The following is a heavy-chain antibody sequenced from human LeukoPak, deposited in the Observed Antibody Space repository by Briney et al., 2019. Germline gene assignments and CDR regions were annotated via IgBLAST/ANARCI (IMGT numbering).Heavy chain of an antibody. J-gene: IGHJ3*02. CDR2: IIPIFGTA. D-gene: IGHD3-22*01. CDR3: ARVVYYDSSGYYWPPRDAFDI. CDR1: GGTFSSYA. Sequence: GASVKVSCKASGGTFSSYAISWVRQAPGQGLEWMGGIIPIFGTANYAQKFQGRVTITADESTSTAYMELSSLRSEDTAVYYCARVVYYDSSGYYWPPRDAFDIWGQGTMVTVSS. V-gene: IGHV1-69*13.